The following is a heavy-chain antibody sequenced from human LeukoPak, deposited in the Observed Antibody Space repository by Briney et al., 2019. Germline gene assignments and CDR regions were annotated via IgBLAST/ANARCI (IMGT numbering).Heavy chain of an antibody. V-gene: IGHV3-23*01. CDR3: ARDLYYYDSSGFH. J-gene: IGHJ4*02. D-gene: IGHD3-22*01. Sequence: GGSLRLSCPASGFIISSYAMSWVRQPPGKGLEWVSTISISGDRTYYADSVRGRFTISRDNSKNTVYLQMNSLRAEDTAVYYCARDLYYYDSSGFHWGQGTLVTVSS. CDR1: GFIISSYA. CDR2: ISISGDRT.